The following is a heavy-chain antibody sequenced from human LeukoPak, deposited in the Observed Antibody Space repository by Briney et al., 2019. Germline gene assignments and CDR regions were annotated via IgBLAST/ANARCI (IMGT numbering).Heavy chain of an antibody. Sequence: SGPTLVNPTQTLTLTCTFSGFSLGTSGMCVSWIRQPPGKALEWLTLIDWDDNKYYSTSLRTRLTISKDTSKNQVVLTMTNMEPVDTATYYCARYLYGDSASYFDSWGLGTLVIVSS. J-gene: IGHJ4*02. CDR2: IDWDDNK. V-gene: IGHV2-70*01. CDR3: ARYLYGDSASYFDS. CDR1: GFSLGTSGMC. D-gene: IGHD4-17*01.